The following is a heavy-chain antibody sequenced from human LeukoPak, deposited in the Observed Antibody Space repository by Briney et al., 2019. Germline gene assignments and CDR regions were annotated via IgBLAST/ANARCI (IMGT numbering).Heavy chain of an antibody. CDR3: ATVTSSSWGNWFDP. CDR2: INPNSGGT. CDR1: RYTFTGYY. D-gene: IGHD6-13*01. J-gene: IGHJ5*02. V-gene: IGHV1-2*02. Sequence: ASVKVSCKASRYTFTGYYMHWVRQAPGQGLEWMGWINPNSGGTNYAQKFQGRVTMTGDTSISTAYMELSRLRSDDTAVYYCATVTSSSWGNWFDPWGQGTLVTVSS.